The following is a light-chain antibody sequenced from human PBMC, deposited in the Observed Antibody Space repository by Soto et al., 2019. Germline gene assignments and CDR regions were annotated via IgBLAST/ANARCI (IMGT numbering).Light chain of an antibody. Sequence: QSALTQPASVSGSPGQSITISCTGTRSDVGDYKYVSWYQQHPGKAPKLMIYEVSNRPSGVSNRFSGSKSGSTASLIISGLQAEDEADYYCSSYTSSSTLVFGGGTQLTVL. CDR2: EVS. V-gene: IGLV2-14*01. CDR1: RSDVGDYKY. J-gene: IGLJ2*01. CDR3: SSYTSSSTLV.